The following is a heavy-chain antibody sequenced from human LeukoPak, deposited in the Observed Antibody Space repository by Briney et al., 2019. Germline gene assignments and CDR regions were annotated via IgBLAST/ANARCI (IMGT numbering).Heavy chain of an antibody. CDR1: GGSINSYY. CDR2: INHSGST. Sequence: SETLSLTCTVSGGSINSYYWSWIRQPPGKGLEWIGEINHSGSTNYNPSLKSRVTISVDTSKHQFSLKLSSVTAAETAVYYCARPHYCSSTSCPAPANWYDYWGQGTLVTVSS. CDR3: ARPHYCSSTSCPAPANWYDY. V-gene: IGHV4-34*01. D-gene: IGHD2-2*01. J-gene: IGHJ4*02.